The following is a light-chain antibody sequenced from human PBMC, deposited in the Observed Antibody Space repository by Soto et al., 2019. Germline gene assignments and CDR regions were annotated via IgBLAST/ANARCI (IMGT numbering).Light chain of an antibody. Sequence: EIVLTQSPATLSLSPGERATLSCRASRSVRSYLAWYQQKPGQAPGLLIYDAFNRAAGIPASFNGSGSETDFTLTIINLEPEEFVVYYCRKRYAWHPITFGQGTRLEIK. CDR2: DAF. V-gene: IGKV3-11*01. J-gene: IGKJ5*01. CDR3: RKRYAWHPIT. CDR1: RSVRSY.